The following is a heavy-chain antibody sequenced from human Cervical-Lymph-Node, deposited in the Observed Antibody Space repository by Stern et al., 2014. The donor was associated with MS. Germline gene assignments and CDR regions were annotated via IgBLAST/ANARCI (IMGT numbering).Heavy chain of an antibody. J-gene: IGHJ6*02. CDR2: IIPILGTT. CDR3: ARDNDDHGMDV. D-gene: IGHD1-1*01. V-gene: IGHV1-69*11. Sequence: VQLVQSGAEVKKPGSSVKVSCTASGDTFINFGISWVRLAPGQGLEWMGGIIPILGTTEYIQRFQGRLTISADETATKVYMELNSLRSDDTAVYYCARDNDDHGMDVWGQGTTVIVSS. CDR1: GDTFINFG.